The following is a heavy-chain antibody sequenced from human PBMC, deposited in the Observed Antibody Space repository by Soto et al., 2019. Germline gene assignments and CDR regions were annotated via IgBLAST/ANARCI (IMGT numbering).Heavy chain of an antibody. CDR1: GFSFSSYA. J-gene: IGHJ5*02. CDR2: ISKSGGNT. D-gene: IGHD2-15*01. V-gene: IGHV3-23*01. CDR3: ARDKGRSPFDP. Sequence: GGSLRLSCAASGFSFSSYAMSWLRQAPGKGLEWVSSISKSGGNTFYADSVKGRFTISRDNSKNSLYLQMNSLRAEDTAVYYWARDKGRSPFDPWGQGTLVTVSS.